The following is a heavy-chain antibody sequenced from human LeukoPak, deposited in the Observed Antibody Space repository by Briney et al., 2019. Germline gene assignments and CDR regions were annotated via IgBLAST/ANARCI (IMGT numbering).Heavy chain of an antibody. CDR3: ARENTFFDL. CDR2: ISSNGGST. J-gene: IGHJ4*02. Sequence: GGSLRLSCAASGFTFSSYAMHWVRQAPGKGLECVSTISSNGGSTYYADSVKGRFIISRDNSKNTLYLQMGSLRAEDMAVFYCARENTFFDLWGQGALVTVSS. CDR1: GFTFSSYA. V-gene: IGHV3-64*02.